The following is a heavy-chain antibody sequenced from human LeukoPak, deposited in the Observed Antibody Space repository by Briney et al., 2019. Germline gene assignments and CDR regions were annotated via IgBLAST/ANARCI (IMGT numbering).Heavy chain of an antibody. CDR2: IFSGGIT. CDR1: GFTVSTNY. V-gene: IGHV3-66*01. Sequence: GGSLRLSCTASGFTVSTNYMSWVRQAPGKGLEWVSVIFSGGITYYAESVKGRFTISRDISKNTVSLQMNGLRVEDTAVYYCAREGDVLLFGFDFWGQGTLVTVSS. J-gene: IGHJ4*02. D-gene: IGHD3-10*01. CDR3: AREGDVLLFGFDF.